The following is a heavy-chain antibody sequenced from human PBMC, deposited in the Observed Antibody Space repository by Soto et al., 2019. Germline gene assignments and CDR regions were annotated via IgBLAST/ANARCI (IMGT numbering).Heavy chain of an antibody. CDR1: GYNFTSYA. CDR3: ARGRSTYGSGSYYKRDYYYYYYMGV. D-gene: IGHD3-10*01. V-gene: IGHV1-3*01. CDR2: LNAGNGNT. J-gene: IGHJ6*03. Sequence: ASVKVSCKASGYNFTSYAMHWVRQAPGQRLEWMGWLNAGNGNTKYSQKFQGRVTITRDTSASTAYMELSSLRSEDTAVYYCARGRSTYGSGSYYKRDYYYYYYMGVWGKGTTVTVSS.